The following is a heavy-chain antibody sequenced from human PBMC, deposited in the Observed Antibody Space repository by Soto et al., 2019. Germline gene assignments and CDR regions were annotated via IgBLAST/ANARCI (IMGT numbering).Heavy chain of an antibody. J-gene: IGHJ4*02. V-gene: IGHV3-23*01. CDR1: GFTFSSYA. CDR2: IRSSGGST. CDR3: AVRYCSGGSCRFDY. D-gene: IGHD2-15*01. Sequence: EVQLLESGGGLVQPGESLRLSCAASGFTFSSYAMSWVRQAPGKGLEWVSHIRSSGGSTYYADSVKGRFTISRDNSKNTLFLQMNSLRVDDTAVYYCAVRYCSGGSCRFDYWGQGTLVTVSS.